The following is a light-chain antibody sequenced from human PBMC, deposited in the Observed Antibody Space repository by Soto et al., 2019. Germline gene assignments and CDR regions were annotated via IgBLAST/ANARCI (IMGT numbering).Light chain of an antibody. CDR3: QQYRT. Sequence: EIVLTQSPGTLSLSPGERATLSCRASQSLTNNYLAWYQQKPGQAPRLLIYGASSRATGIPDRFSGSGSGTDFTLTISTLEPEDFAVYYCQQYRTFGPGTTVDIK. V-gene: IGKV3-20*01. CDR1: QSLTNNY. CDR2: GAS. J-gene: IGKJ3*01.